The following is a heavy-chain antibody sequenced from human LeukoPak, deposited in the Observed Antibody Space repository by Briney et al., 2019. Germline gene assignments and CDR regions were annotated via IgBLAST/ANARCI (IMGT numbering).Heavy chain of an antibody. D-gene: IGHD4-23*01. Sequence: PSETLSLTCAVYGGSFSGYYWSWIRQPPGKGLVWIGEINHSGSTNYNPSLKSRVTISVDTSKNQFSLKLSSVTAADTAVYYCARVASDYGGNSVWFDPWGQGTLVTVSS. CDR2: INHSGST. V-gene: IGHV4-34*01. CDR1: GGSFSGYY. CDR3: ARVASDYGGNSVWFDP. J-gene: IGHJ5*02.